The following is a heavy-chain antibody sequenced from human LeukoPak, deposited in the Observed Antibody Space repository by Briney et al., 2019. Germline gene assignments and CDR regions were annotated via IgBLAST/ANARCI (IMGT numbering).Heavy chain of an antibody. J-gene: IGHJ4*02. CDR1: GYTFTSNY. CDR3: ARDQEAFDY. CDR2: IYPRDGST. Sequence: ASVKVSCKASGYTFTSNYIHWVRQAPGQGPEWMGMIYPRDGSTSYAQKFQGRVTVTRDTSTSTVHMELSGLRSEDTAVYYCARDQEAFDYWGQGTLVTVSS. V-gene: IGHV1-46*01.